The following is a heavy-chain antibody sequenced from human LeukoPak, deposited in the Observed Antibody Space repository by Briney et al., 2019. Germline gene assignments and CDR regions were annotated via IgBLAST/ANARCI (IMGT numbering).Heavy chain of an antibody. Sequence: SETLSLTCTVSGGSISSHYWSWIRQPPGKGLEWIGYIYYSGSTNYNPSLKSRVTISVDTSKNQFSLKLSSVTAADTAVYYCARGSSSVPATFDYWGQGTLVTVSS. D-gene: IGHD2-15*01. V-gene: IGHV4-59*11. CDR3: ARGSSSVPATFDY. CDR2: IYYSGST. J-gene: IGHJ4*02. CDR1: GGSISSHY.